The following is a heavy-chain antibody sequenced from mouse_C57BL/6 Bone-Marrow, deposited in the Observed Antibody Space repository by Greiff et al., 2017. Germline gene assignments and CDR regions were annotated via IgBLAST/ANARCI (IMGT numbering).Heavy chain of an antibody. CDR2: IYPGGGYT. J-gene: IGHJ1*03. Sequence: VQLQQSGAELVRPGTSVKMSCKASGYTFTNYWIGWAKQRPGHGLEWIGDIYPGGGYTNYNEKFKGKATLTADKSSSTAYMQLSSLTSEDSAIYYCARLLRYGSFDVWGTGTTLTVSS. CDR1: GYTFTNYW. V-gene: IGHV1-63*01. CDR3: ARLLRYGSFDV. D-gene: IGHD1-1*01.